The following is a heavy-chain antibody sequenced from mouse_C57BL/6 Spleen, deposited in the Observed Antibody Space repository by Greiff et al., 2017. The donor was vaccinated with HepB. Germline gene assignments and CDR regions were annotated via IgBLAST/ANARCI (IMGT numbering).Heavy chain of an antibody. CDR3: ARIGKGSWFAY. J-gene: IGHJ3*01. V-gene: IGHV1-50*01. CDR2: IDPSDSYT. Sequence: VQLQQPGAELVKPGASVKLSCKASGYTFTSYWMQWVKQRPGQGLEWIGEIDPSDSYTNYNQKFKGKATLTVDTSSSTAYMQLSSLTSEDSAVYYCARIGKGSWFAYWGQGTLVTVSA. CDR1: GYTFTSYW. D-gene: IGHD3-3*01.